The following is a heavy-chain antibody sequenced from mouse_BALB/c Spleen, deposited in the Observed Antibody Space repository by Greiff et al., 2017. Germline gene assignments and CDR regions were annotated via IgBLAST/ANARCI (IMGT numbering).Heavy chain of an antibody. CDR3: AHYYGSRGAMDY. V-gene: IGHV14-3*02. CDR1: GFNIKDTY. D-gene: IGHD1-1*01. Sequence: EVQLQESGAELVKPGASVKLSCTASGFNIKDTYMHWVKQRPEQGLEWIGRIDPANGNTKYDPKFQGKATITADTSSNTAYLQLSSLTSEDTAVYYCAHYYGSRGAMDYWGQGTSVTVSS. J-gene: IGHJ4*01. CDR2: IDPANGNT.